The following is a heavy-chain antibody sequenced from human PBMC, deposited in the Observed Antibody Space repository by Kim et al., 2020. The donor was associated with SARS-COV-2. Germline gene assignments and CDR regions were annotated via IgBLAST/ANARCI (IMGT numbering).Heavy chain of an antibody. V-gene: IGHV3-74*01. J-gene: IGHJ4*02. CDR3: AIGSWGAASL. CDR2: MNGEGSSP. D-gene: IGHD1-26*01. CDR1: GFTLSSSW. Sequence: GGSLRLSCTVSGFTLSSSWMHWVRQAPGKGLAWVSRMNGEGSSPTYADPVKGRFTISSDNAKNTLFLQMDSLRVDDTAVYYCAIGSWGAASLWGQGTLVT.